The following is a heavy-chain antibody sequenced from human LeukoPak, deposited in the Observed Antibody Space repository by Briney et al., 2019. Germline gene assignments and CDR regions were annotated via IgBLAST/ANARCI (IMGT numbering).Heavy chain of an antibody. CDR2: IRSKANSYAT. Sequence: PGGSLRLSCAASGFTFSGSAMHWVRQAPGKGLEWVGRIRSKANSYATAYAASVKGRFTISRDDSKNTAYLQMNSLKTEDTAVYYCTSRVVSVDYWGQGTLVTVSS. D-gene: IGHD2-2*01. CDR1: GFTFSGSA. J-gene: IGHJ4*02. V-gene: IGHV3-73*01. CDR3: TSRVVSVDY.